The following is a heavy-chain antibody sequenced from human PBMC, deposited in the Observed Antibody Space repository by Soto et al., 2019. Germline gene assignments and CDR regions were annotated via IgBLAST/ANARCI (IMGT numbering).Heavy chain of an antibody. CDR3: ARGVAGSGFDL. V-gene: IGHV6-1*01. J-gene: IGHJ4*02. Sequence: SLSVTCGVSGGSGSSNTAAWDWIRSSPSRGLEWLGRTYYRSNWRHDYAVSVKSRITVNPDTSKNHFSLQLNSVTPDDTAVYYCARGVAGSGFDLWGQGTLVTVS. CDR1: GGSGSSNTAA. D-gene: IGHD6-19*01. CDR2: TYYRSNWRH.